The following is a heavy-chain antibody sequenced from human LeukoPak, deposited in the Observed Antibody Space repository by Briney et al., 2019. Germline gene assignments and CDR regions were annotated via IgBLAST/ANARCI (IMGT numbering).Heavy chain of an antibody. CDR3: ARYLDYGGNSRVFQH. D-gene: IGHD4-23*01. CDR1: GGSLSAYY. J-gene: IGHJ1*01. Sequence: SETLSLTSAVYGGSLSAYYWTWIRQPPGKGLEWIGEINHGGSTNYNPSLKSRVTISIDTSKNQFSLKLSSVTAAGTAFYYCARYLDYGGNSRVFQHWCQGTLVTVSS. V-gene: IGHV4-34*01. CDR2: INHGGST.